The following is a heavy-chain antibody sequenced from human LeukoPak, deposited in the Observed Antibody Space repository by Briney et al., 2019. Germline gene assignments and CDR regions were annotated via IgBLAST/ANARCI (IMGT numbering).Heavy chain of an antibody. CDR2: IWSDGTNQ. J-gene: IGHJ4*02. CDR1: RFPFSHYG. V-gene: IGHV3-33*06. D-gene: IGHD4-11*01. CDR3: AKDAQRGFDYSNSLEY. Sequence: TGKSLTLSCVASQFRFPFSHYGMHWVRQAPGRGLEWVAVIWSDGTNQYYADSVKGRFTISRDNSQNMVYLQMNSLRVEDTAVYFCAKDAQRGFDYSNSLEYWGQGTLVTVSS.